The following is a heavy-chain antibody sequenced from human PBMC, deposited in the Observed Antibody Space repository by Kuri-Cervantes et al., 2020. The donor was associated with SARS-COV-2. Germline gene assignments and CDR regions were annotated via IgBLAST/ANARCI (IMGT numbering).Heavy chain of an antibody. Sequence: SETLSLTCTVSGGSTSSYYWSWIRQPAGKGLEWIGRIYTSGSTNYNPSLKSRVTMSVDTSKNQFSLKLGSVTAADTAVYYCARAPSNWNYSGWYFDLWGRGTRVTISS. CDR1: GGSTSSYY. CDR2: IYTSGST. CDR3: ARAPSNWNYSGWYFDL. V-gene: IGHV4-4*07. D-gene: IGHD1-7*01. J-gene: IGHJ2*01.